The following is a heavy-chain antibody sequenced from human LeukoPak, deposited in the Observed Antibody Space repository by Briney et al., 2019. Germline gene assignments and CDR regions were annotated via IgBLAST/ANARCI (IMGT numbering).Heavy chain of an antibody. CDR3: TRWMGTSFYYYMDV. D-gene: IGHD5-24*01. CDR2: IYADGGT. CDR1: GFTFDDYG. J-gene: IGHJ6*03. Sequence: PGGSLRLSCAASGFTFDDYGMSWVRQAPGKGLEWVSVIYADGGTYYADSLKGRFTTSRDISENTVYLQMNSLRAEDTATYYCTRWMGTSFYYYMDVWGKGTTVIISS. V-gene: IGHV3-20*04.